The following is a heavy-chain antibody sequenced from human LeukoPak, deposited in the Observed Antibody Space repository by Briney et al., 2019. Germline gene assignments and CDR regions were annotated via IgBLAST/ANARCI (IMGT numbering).Heavy chain of an antibody. Sequence: QTGGSLRLSCAASGFTFSSYWMHWVRHAPGKGLVWVSRINSDGSSTSYADSVKGRFTISRDNAKNTLCLQMNSLRAEDTAVYYCARETGSGYGMDVWGQGTTVTVSS. J-gene: IGHJ6*02. D-gene: IGHD3-10*01. CDR2: INSDGSST. V-gene: IGHV3-74*01. CDR3: ARETGSGYGMDV. CDR1: GFTFSSYW.